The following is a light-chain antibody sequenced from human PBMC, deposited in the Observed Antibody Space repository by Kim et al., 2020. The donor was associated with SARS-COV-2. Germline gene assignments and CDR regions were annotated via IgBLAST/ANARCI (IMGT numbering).Light chain of an antibody. Sequence: DIQMTQSPSTLSASVGDRVTITCRASQSISSWLAWYQQKPGKAPKLLNYDASSLESGVPSRFSGSGSGTEFTLTISSLQPDDFATYCCQQYNSYPETFGQGTKVDIK. J-gene: IGKJ1*01. CDR3: QQYNSYPET. CDR2: DAS. CDR1: QSISSW. V-gene: IGKV1-5*01.